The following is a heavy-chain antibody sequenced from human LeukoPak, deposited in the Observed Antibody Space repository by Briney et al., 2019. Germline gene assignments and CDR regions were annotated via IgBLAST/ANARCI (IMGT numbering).Heavy chain of an antibody. V-gene: IGHV4-59*01. CDR2: IYYSGST. CDR1: GVSISSYY. Sequence: PSETLSLTCTVSGVSISSYYWSWIRQPPGKGLEWIGYIYYSGSTNYNPSLKSRDTISVDTSKNQFSLKLSSVTAADTAVYYCARWAGDGFDYWGQGTLVTVSS. CDR3: ARWAGDGFDY. J-gene: IGHJ4*02. D-gene: IGHD1-26*01.